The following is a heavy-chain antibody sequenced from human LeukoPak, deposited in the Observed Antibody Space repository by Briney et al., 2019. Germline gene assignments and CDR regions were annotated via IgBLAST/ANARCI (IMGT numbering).Heavy chain of an antibody. Sequence: GESLKISFKGSGYSFTNYWISWVRQMPGKGLEWMGRIDPSDSYTNYSPSFQGHLTISADKSISTAYLRWSSLKASDTAMYYCARALRITFGGGRGAFDIWGQGTMVTVSS. CDR3: ARALRITFGGGRGAFDI. J-gene: IGHJ3*02. V-gene: IGHV5-10-1*01. CDR2: IDPSDSYT. CDR1: GYSFTNYW. D-gene: IGHD3-16*01.